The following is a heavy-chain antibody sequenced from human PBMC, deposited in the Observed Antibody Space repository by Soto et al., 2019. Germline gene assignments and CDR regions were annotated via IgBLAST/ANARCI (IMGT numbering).Heavy chain of an antibody. CDR1: GYTFTSYG. Sequence: SVKVSCKASGYTFTSYGSSWVRQAPGQGLEWMGWISAYNGNTNYAQKLQGRVTMTTDTSTSTAYMELRSLRSDDTAVYYCARDLPKLTGEEVYYYYGMDVWGQGTTVTVSS. J-gene: IGHJ6*02. CDR3: ARDLPKLTGEEVYYYYGMDV. D-gene: IGHD7-27*01. CDR2: ISAYNGNT. V-gene: IGHV1-18*01.